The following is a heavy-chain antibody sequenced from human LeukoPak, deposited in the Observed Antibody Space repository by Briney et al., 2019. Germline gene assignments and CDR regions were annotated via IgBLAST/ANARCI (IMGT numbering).Heavy chain of an antibody. CDR3: AREAGAVADHGGFDP. J-gene: IGHJ5*02. CDR1: GYTFTDYY. D-gene: IGHD6-19*01. CDR2: INPNSGDT. V-gene: IGHV1-2*02. Sequence: ASVKVSCKASGYTFTDYYMHWVRQTPGQGLEWMGWINPNSGDTNYAQKFQGRVTMTRDTSISTAYMELSRLRSDDTAVYYCAREAGAVADHGGFDPWGQGTLVTVSS.